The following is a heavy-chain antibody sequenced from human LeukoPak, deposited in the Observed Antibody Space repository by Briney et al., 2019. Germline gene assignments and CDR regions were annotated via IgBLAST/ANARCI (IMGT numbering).Heavy chain of an antibody. Sequence: SETLSLTCTVSGGSISSSSYYWGWIRQPPGKGLEWIGSIYYSGSTYYNPSLKSRVTISVDTSKNQFSLKLSSVTAADTAVYYCARDRYCSSTSCYRGEGPFDYWGQGTLVTVSS. D-gene: IGHD2-2*02. CDR2: IYYSGST. CDR1: GGSISSSSYY. V-gene: IGHV4-39*07. J-gene: IGHJ4*02. CDR3: ARDRYCSSTSCYRGEGPFDY.